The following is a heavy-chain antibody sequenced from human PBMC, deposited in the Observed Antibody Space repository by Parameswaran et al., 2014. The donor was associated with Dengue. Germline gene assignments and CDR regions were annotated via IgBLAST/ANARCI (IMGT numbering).Heavy chain of an antibody. Sequence: WVRQAPGQGLEWMGWINPNSGGTNYAQKFQGRVTMTRDTSISTAYMELSRLRSDDTAMYYCARLRYYDSSALSGWGQGTLVTVSS. V-gene: IGHV1-2*02. D-gene: IGHD3-22*01. CDR2: INPNSGGT. CDR3: ARLRYYDSSALSG. J-gene: IGHJ4*02.